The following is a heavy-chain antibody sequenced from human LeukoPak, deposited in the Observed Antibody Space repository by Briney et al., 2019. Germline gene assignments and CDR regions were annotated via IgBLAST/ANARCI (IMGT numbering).Heavy chain of an antibody. J-gene: IGHJ4*02. CDR2: IYYSGST. V-gene: IGHV4-39*07. CDR1: GGSIRNSSYY. CDR3: ARVGDYVWETDRIFDY. D-gene: IGHD3-16*02. Sequence: SETLSLTCTVSGGSIRNSSYYWGWIRQPPGKGLEWIGSIYYSGSTNFNPSLKSRVTISVDTSKNQLSLKARSVTAADTAVYYCARVGDYVWETDRIFDYWGQGTLVTVSS.